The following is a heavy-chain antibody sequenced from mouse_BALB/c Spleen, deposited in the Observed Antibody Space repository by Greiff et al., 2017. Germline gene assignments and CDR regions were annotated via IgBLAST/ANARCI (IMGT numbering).Heavy chain of an antibody. CDR2: ISSGSSTI. D-gene: IGHD2-3*01. Sequence: EVKLMESGGGLVQPGGSRKLSCAASGFTFSSFGMHWVRQAPEKGLEWVAYISSGSSTIYYADTVKGRFTISRDNPKNTLFLQMTSLRSEDTAMYYCARDGSPHLDYWGQGTTLTVSS. CDR3: ARDGSPHLDY. V-gene: IGHV5-17*02. CDR1: GFTFSSFG. J-gene: IGHJ2*01.